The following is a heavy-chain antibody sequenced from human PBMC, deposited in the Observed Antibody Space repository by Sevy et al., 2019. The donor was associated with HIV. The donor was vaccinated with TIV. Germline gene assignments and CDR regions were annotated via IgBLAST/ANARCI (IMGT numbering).Heavy chain of an antibody. V-gene: IGHV3-7*01. CDR2: IKQDGSEK. D-gene: IGHD5-12*01. CDR1: GFTFSSYW. Sequence: GGSLRLSCAASGFTFSSYWMSWVRQAPGKGLEWVANIKQDGSEKYYVDPVKGRFTISRDNAKNSLYLQMNSLRAEDTAVYYCARGYRGYYFDYWGQGTLVTVSS. CDR3: ARGYRGYYFDY. J-gene: IGHJ4*02.